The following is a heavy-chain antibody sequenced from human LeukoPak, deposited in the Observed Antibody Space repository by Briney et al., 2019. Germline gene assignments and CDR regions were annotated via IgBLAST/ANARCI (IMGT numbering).Heavy chain of an antibody. V-gene: IGHV1-2*02. D-gene: IGHD2-15*01. CDR2: INPNSGGT. Sequence: VASVKVSCKASGYTFTGYYMHWVRQAPGQGLEWMGWINPNSGGTNYAQKFQGRVTMTRDTSISTAYMELSRLRSDDTAVYYCTVAATRRWFDPWGQGTLVTVSS. CDR1: GYTFTGYY. J-gene: IGHJ5*02. CDR3: TVAATRRWFDP.